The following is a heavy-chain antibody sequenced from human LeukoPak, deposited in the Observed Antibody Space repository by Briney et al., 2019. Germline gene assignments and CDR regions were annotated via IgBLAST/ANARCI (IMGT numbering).Heavy chain of an antibody. Sequence: ASVKVSCKASGGTFSSYAISWVRQAPGPGLEWMGIINPSGGSTSYAQKFQGRVTMTRDMSTSTVYMELSGLRSEDTAVYYCARNIAVAGTGAFDIWGQGTMVTVSS. J-gene: IGHJ3*02. CDR2: INPSGGST. D-gene: IGHD6-19*01. V-gene: IGHV1-46*01. CDR1: GGTFSSYA. CDR3: ARNIAVAGTGAFDI.